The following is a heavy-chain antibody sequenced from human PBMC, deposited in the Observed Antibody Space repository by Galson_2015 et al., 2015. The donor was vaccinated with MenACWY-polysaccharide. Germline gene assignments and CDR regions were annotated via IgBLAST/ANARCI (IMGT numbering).Heavy chain of an antibody. V-gene: IGHV5-51*01. CDR2: IYPGGSDA. D-gene: IGHD3-10*01. Sequence: GLEWMGIIYPGGSDARFSPSFQGQVTMTVDKSISTAYLQWNSLKASDTAIYYCARITGGEYFQYWGQGALVTV. CDR3: ARITGGEYFQY. J-gene: IGHJ1*01.